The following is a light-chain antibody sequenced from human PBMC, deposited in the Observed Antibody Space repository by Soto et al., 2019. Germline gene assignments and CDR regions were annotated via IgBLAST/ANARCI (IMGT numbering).Light chain of an antibody. CDR1: SSDVGSYNL. V-gene: IGLV2-23*02. J-gene: IGLJ1*01. CDR3: CSYAGSYV. Sequence: QSALTQPASVSGSPGQSITISCTGTSSDVGSYNLVSWYQRHPGKAPKLMIYEVSKRPSGVSNRFSGSKSGNTASLTISGLQAEDEADYYCCSYAGSYVFGTGTKLTVL. CDR2: EVS.